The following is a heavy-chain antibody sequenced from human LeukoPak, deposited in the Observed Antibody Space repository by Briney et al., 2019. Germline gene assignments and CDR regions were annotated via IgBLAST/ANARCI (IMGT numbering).Heavy chain of an antibody. CDR3: ARGRGGDYYDSSGSMGY. CDR2: ISSSSSYI. D-gene: IGHD3-22*01. CDR1: GFTFSSYR. Sequence: PGGSLRLSCAASGFTFSSYRMNWVRQAPGKGLEWVSSISSSSSYIYYADSVKGRFTISRDNAKNSLYLQMNSLRAEDTAVYYCARGRGGDYYDSSGSMGYWGQGTLVTVSS. J-gene: IGHJ4*02. V-gene: IGHV3-21*01.